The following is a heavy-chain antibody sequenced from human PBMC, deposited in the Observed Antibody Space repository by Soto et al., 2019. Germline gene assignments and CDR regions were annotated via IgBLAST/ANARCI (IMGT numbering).Heavy chain of an antibody. V-gene: IGHV3-30-3*01. CDR3: ASASLYYCWGGYLTAVMAF. D-gene: IGHD3-16*02. CDR1: GFTFSSYA. J-gene: IGHJ6*02. Sequence: PGGSLRLSCAASGFTFSSYAMHWVRQAPGKGLEWGAVISYDGSNKYYADSVKGRFTISRDNSKNTLYLQMNSLRAEDTAVYYCASASLYYCWGGYLTAVMAFWGQGPXVPGS. CDR2: ISYDGSNK.